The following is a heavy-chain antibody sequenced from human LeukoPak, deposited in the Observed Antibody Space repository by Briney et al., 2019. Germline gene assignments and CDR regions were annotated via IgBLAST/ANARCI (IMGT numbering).Heavy chain of an antibody. D-gene: IGHD6-19*01. CDR3: AREEDSSGWIRTYDWFDP. V-gene: IGHV3-7*01. CDR1: GFTFSSYA. CDR2: IKQDGSEK. Sequence: PGGSLRLSCAASGFTFSSYAMSWVRQAPGKGLEWVANIKQDGSEKYYVDSVKGRFTISRDNAKNSLYLQMNSLRAEDTAVYYCAREEDSSGWIRTYDWFDPWGQGTLVTVSS. J-gene: IGHJ5*02.